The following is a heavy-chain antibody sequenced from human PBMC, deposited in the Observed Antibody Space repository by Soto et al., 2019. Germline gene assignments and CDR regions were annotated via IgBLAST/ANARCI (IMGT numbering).Heavy chain of an antibody. CDR1: GVSISSDEYY. Sequence: QVHLQESGPGLVKPSQTLSLTCTVSGVSISSDEYYWNWIRQLPGKGLEWIGFIHHSGSTFFNPSLGSQVSISVDSSKNQFFLTLNSVTAADTAVYYCASRLTGSGSSYFDNWGQGILVRVSS. J-gene: IGHJ4*02. CDR2: IHHSGST. V-gene: IGHV4-31*01. CDR3: ASRLTGSGSSYFDN. D-gene: IGHD3-10*01.